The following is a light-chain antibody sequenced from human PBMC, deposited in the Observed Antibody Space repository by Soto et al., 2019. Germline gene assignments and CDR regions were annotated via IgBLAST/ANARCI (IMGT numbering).Light chain of an antibody. J-gene: IGKJ1*01. Sequence: DIQMTQSPSTLSGSVGDRVTITCLASQTISSWLAWYQHKPVKAPKLLIYKASTLKSGVPSRFSGSGSGTEFTLTISSLQPDDFATYYCQHYNSYSEAFGQGTKVDIK. CDR3: QHYNSYSEA. V-gene: IGKV1-5*03. CDR1: QTISSW. CDR2: KAS.